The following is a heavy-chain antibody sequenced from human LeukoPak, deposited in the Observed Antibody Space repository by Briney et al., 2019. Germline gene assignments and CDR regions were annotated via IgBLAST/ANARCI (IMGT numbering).Heavy chain of an antibody. CDR2: IYYSGST. J-gene: IGHJ4*02. Sequence: SETLSLTCTVSGGSISSSSYYWGWIRQPPGKGLEWIGSIYYSGSTYYNPPLKSRVTISIDTPKNQFSLKLSSVTAADTSMYYCAREGFSRGSGSCFYWGQGTLVTVSS. D-gene: IGHD3-10*01. V-gene: IGHV4-39*07. CDR3: AREGFSRGSGSCFY. CDR1: GGSISSSSYY.